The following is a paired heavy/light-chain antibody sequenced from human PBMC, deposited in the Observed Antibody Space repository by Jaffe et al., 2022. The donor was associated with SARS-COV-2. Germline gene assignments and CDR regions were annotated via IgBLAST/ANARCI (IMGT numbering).Light chain of an antibody. CDR1: SSDIGAGSD. CDR3: QSYDSRLSAVV. V-gene: IGLV1-40*01. Sequence: QSVLTQPPSVSGAPGQRVTISCTGSSSDIGAGSDVHWYQQLPGTAPKLLIYGNNNRPAGVPDRFSGSNSGTSASLAISGLQVADEADYYCQSYDSRLSAVVFGGGTKLTVL. CDR2: GNN. J-gene: IGLJ2*01.
Heavy chain of an antibody. Sequence: EVQLVESGGDLVQPGGSLRLSCVASGFTFYNSWMHWVRQDPGRGLVWVSRIDSDGNNINYADSVKGRFTISRDNAKNTLYLQMNSLRVDDTAVYYCARDPRYYDFWSGYNYDAFDIWGQGTMVTVSS. V-gene: IGHV3-74*01. CDR3: ARDPRYYDFWSGYNYDAFDI. CDR1: GFTFYNSW. CDR2: IDSDGNNI. J-gene: IGHJ3*02. D-gene: IGHD3-3*01.